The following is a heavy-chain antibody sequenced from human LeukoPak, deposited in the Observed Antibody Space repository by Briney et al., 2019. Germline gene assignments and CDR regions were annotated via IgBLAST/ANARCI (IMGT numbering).Heavy chain of an antibody. J-gene: IGHJ4*02. CDR2: ITGSADNT. D-gene: IGHD2-21*01. CDR1: GFTFSSYA. CDR3: AILAGNPY. V-gene: IGHV3-23*01. Sequence: GGSLRLSCAASGFTFSSYAMSWVRQAPGKGLEWISSITGSADNTYYADSVKGRFTISRDNSKNTLYLQMNSLRAEDTAVYYCAILAGNPYWGPGTLVTVSS.